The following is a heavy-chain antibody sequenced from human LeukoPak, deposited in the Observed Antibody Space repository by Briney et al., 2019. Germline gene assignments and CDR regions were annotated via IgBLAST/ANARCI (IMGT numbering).Heavy chain of an antibody. CDR1: GGSFSGYY. Sequence: KPSETLSLTCAVYGGSFSGYYWSWIRQPPGKGLEWIGEINHSGSTNYNPSLKSRVTISVDTSKNQFSLELSSVTAADTAVYYCARSIVVVPAAFDYWGQGTLVTVSS. CDR2: INHSGST. CDR3: ARSIVVVPAAFDY. D-gene: IGHD2-2*01. V-gene: IGHV4-34*01. J-gene: IGHJ4*02.